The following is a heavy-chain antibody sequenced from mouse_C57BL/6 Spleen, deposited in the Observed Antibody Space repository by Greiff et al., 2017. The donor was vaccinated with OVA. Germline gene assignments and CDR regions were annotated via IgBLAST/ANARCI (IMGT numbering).Heavy chain of an antibody. V-gene: IGHV2-3*01. J-gene: IGHJ2*01. CDR2: IWGDGST. CDR3: SKGVLWSYFDY. Sequence: VQLQQSGPGLVAPSQSLSITCTVSGFSLTSYGVSWVRQPPGKGLEWLGVIWGDGSTNYHSALISRLSISKDNSKSQVFLKLNSLQTDDTATSSCSKGVLWSYFDYWGQGPTLTVSS. D-gene: IGHD6-2*01. CDR1: GFSLTSYG.